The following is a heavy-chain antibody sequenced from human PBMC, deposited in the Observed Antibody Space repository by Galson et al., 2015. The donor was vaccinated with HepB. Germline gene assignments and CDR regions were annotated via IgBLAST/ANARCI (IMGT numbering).Heavy chain of an antibody. CDR2: ISGGGGNT. CDR3: AKDGRPGQWLVQDFDY. V-gene: IGHV3-23*01. Sequence: QAPGKGLEWVSTISGGGGNTYYADSVKGRFTISRDNSKNTLYLQMNSLRADDTAVYYCAKDGRPGQWLVQDFDYWGQGTLVTVSS. D-gene: IGHD6-19*01. J-gene: IGHJ4*02.